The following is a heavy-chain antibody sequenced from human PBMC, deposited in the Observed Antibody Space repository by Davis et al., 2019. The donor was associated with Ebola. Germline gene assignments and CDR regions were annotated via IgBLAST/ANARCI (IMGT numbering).Heavy chain of an antibody. CDR2: IWYDGSNK. J-gene: IGHJ3*02. V-gene: IGHV3-33*01. D-gene: IGHD6-19*01. Sequence: GESLKISCAASGFTFSSYGMHWVRQAPGKGLEWVAVIWYDGSNKYYADSVKGRFTISRDNSKNTLYLQMNSLRAEDTAVYYCAREASGWYGAFDIWGQGTMVTVSS. CDR1: GFTFSSYG. CDR3: AREASGWYGAFDI.